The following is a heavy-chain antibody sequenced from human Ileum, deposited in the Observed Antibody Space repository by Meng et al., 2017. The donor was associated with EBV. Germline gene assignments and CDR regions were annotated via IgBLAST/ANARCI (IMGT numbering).Heavy chain of an antibody. CDR2: IYHNGST. Sequence: ESGAGPVQPSGTPSVHCTVAGDSMGGPNWWHWVRQAPREGLEWIGEIYHNGSTNYNPSLKSRVSMSVDQSRNQFSMRLTSVTAADTAVYFCAREVSNSSSWGSFDYWGQGALVTVSS. D-gene: IGHD6-6*01. V-gene: IGHV4-4*02. CDR3: AREVSNSSSWGSFDY. CDR1: GDSMGGPNW. J-gene: IGHJ4*02.